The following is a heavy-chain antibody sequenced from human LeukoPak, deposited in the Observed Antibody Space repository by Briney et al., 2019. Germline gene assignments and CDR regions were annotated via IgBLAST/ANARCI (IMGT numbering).Heavy chain of an antibody. Sequence: GGSLRLSCAASGFTFDDYGMSWVRQAPGKGLEWVSGINWNGGSTGYADSVKGRFTISRDNAKNSLYLQMNSLRAEDTAVYYCARDRGDIVVVPAADWGQGTLVTVSS. CDR2: INWNGGST. CDR3: ARDRGDIVVVPAAD. CDR1: GFTFDDYG. D-gene: IGHD2-2*01. V-gene: IGHV3-20*04. J-gene: IGHJ4*02.